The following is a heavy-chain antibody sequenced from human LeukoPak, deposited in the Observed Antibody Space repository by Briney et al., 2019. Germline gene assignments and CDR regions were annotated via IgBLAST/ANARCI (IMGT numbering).Heavy chain of an antibody. J-gene: IGHJ5*02. Sequence: PSETLSFTCTVSGGSISSYYWSWIQQPAGKGLEWIGRIYTSGSTNYNPSLKSRVTMSVDTSKNQFSLKLSSVTAADTAVYYCARDDSSGWRGPYNWFDPWGQGTLVTVSS. CDR2: IYTSGST. CDR3: ARDDSSGWRGPYNWFDP. D-gene: IGHD6-19*01. CDR1: GGSISSYY. V-gene: IGHV4-4*07.